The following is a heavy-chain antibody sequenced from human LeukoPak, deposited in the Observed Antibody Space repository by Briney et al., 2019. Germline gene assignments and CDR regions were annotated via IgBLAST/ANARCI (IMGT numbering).Heavy chain of an antibody. D-gene: IGHD1-26*01. CDR3: AKLWGATTSHDAFDI. Sequence: GGSLRLSCAASGFTFSSYAMSWVRQAPGKGLEWVSAISGSGGSTYYADPVKGRFTISRDNSKNTLYLQMNSLRAEDTAVYYCAKLWGATTSHDAFDIWGQGTMVTVSS. V-gene: IGHV3-23*01. J-gene: IGHJ3*02. CDR1: GFTFSSYA. CDR2: ISGSGGST.